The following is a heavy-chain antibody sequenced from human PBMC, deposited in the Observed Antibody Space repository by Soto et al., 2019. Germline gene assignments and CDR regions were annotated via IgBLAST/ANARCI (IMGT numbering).Heavy chain of an antibody. D-gene: IGHD6-6*01. CDR1: GGSIGSSRNY. Sequence: SETLSLTCTVSGGSIGSSRNYWSWIRQHPGKGLEWIGYIYYSGSTDYNPSLKGRITISLDTSKNQFFLNLSSVTAADTAVYYCARDRRMAVRPFYYYGIDVWSQGTTVTVSS. CDR3: ARDRRMAVRPFYYYGIDV. V-gene: IGHV4-31*03. J-gene: IGHJ6*02. CDR2: IYYSGST.